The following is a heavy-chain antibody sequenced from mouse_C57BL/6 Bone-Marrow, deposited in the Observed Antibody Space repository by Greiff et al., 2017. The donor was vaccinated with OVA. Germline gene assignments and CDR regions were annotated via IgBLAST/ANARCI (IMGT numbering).Heavy chain of an antibody. V-gene: IGHV1-50*01. CDR1: GYTFTSYW. Sequence: QVQLKQPGAELVKPGASVKLSCKASGYTFTSYWLQWVKQRPGQGLEWIGEIDPADSYTNYNQKFKGKATLTVDTSSSTAYMQLSSLTSEDSAVYYGARETTVVATDFDVWGTGTTVTVSS. J-gene: IGHJ1*03. CDR2: IDPADSYT. D-gene: IGHD1-1*01. CDR3: ARETTVVATDFDV.